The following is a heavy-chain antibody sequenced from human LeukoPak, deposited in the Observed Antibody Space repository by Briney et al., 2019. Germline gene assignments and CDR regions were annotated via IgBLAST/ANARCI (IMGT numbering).Heavy chain of an antibody. CDR3: ARVRLARYFDY. CDR2: INHSGST. CDR1: GGSFSDYY. V-gene: IGHV4-34*01. D-gene: IGHD6-19*01. J-gene: IGHJ4*02. Sequence: SETLSLTCAVYGGSFSDYYWSWIRQPPGKGLEWIGEINHSGSTNYNPSLKSRVTISVDTSKNQFSLKLSSVTAADTAVYYCARVRLARYFDYWGQGTLVTVSS.